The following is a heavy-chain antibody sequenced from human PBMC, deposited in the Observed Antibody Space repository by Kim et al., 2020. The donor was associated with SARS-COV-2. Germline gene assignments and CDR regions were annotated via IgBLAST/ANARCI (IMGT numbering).Heavy chain of an antibody. CDR3: ARYNTRDDRFDP. V-gene: IGHV4-59*08. CDR1: GGSISYYY. D-gene: IGHD1-1*01. Sequence: SETLSLTCTVSGGSISYYYWSWIRQPPGKGLEWIGYVYYSGSTKYNPSLKSRVTISVDTSKNQISLRLTSVTAADTAVYYCARYNTRDDRFDPWGQGVLVSVSS. CDR2: VYYSGST. J-gene: IGHJ5*02.